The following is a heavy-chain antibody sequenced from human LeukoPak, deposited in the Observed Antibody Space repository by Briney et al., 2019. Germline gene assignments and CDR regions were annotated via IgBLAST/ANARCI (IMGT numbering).Heavy chain of an antibody. Sequence: SETLSLTCTVSGDSISSSNCYWSWIRQPPGKGLEWIGYIYYSGSTNYNPSLKSRVTISVDTSKNQFSLKLSSVTAADTAVYYCAISESYTTPFDYWGQGTLVTVSS. D-gene: IGHD2-15*01. CDR3: AISESYTTPFDY. V-gene: IGHV4-61*01. CDR1: GDSISSSNCY. CDR2: IYYSGST. J-gene: IGHJ4*02.